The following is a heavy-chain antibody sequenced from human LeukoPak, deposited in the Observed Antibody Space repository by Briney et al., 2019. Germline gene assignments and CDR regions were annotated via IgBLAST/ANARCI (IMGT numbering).Heavy chain of an antibody. V-gene: IGHV4-31*03. D-gene: IGHD3-3*01. J-gene: IGHJ5*02. CDR2: IYYSGSS. CDR1: GGSISSGGYY. Sequence: SETLSLTCTVSGGSISSGGYYWSWLRQHPGKGLEWIVYIYYSGSSYYNPSLKSRVTISVDTSKNQFSLKLSSVTAADTAVYYCARGGGYDFWSGRVNWFDPWGQGTLVTVSS. CDR3: ARGGGYDFWSGRVNWFDP.